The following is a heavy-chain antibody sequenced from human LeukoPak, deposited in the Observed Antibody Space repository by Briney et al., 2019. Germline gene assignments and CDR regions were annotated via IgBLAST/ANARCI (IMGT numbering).Heavy chain of an antibody. V-gene: IGHV3-30-3*02. CDR3: AKPAAIDY. J-gene: IGHJ4*02. D-gene: IGHD6-25*01. Sequence: GGSLRLSCAASGFTFSSYAMHWVRQAPGKGLEWVAVISYDGSNKYYADSVKGRFTISRDNSKNTLYLQMNSLRPEDTAVYYCAKPAAIDYWGQGTLVTVSS. CDR1: GFTFSSYA. CDR2: ISYDGSNK.